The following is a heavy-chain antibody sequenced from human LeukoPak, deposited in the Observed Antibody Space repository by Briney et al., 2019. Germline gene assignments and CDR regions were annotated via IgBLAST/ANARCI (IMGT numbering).Heavy chain of an antibody. CDR2: IYYSGST. CDR3: ARDFYDSWSGTNQNWFDP. D-gene: IGHD3-3*01. CDR1: GGSISSYY. Sequence: SETLSLTCTVSGGSISSYYWSWIRQPPGKGLEWSGYIYYSGSTNYNPSLKSRVSISVDTSKNQFSLKLSSVTAADTAVYYCARDFYDSWSGTNQNWFDPWGQGTLITVSS. J-gene: IGHJ5*02. V-gene: IGHV4-59*01.